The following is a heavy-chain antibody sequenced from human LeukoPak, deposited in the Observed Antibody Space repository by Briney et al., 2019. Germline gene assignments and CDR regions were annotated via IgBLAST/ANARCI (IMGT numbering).Heavy chain of an antibody. J-gene: IGHJ4*02. V-gene: IGHV3-48*03. CDR1: GFTFRSYE. Sequence: GGSLRLSCAASGFTFRSYEMNWVRQAPGKGLEWVSYISSSGSTIVYADSVKGRFTISRDNAKNTLYLQMNSLRAEDTAVYYCARTGYLHFDYWGQGTLVTVSS. CDR2: ISSSGSTI. CDR3: ARTGYLHFDY. D-gene: IGHD3-9*01.